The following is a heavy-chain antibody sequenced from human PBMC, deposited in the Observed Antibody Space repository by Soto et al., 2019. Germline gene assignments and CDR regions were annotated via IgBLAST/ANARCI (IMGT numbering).Heavy chain of an antibody. V-gene: IGHV4-39*01. D-gene: IGHD6-13*01. CDR2: IYYSGST. Sequence: SETLSLTCTVSGGSISSSSYYWGWIRQPPGKGLEWIGSIYYSGSTYYNPSLKSRITISVDTSKNQFSLKLSSVTAADTAVYYCARHSSSSGYFRGNWFDPWGLG. J-gene: IGHJ5*02. CDR1: GGSISSSSYY. CDR3: ARHSSSSGYFRGNWFDP.